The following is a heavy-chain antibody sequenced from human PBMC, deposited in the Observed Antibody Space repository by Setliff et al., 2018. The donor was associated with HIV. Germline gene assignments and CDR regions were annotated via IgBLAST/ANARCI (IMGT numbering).Heavy chain of an antibody. D-gene: IGHD6-19*01. CDR3: ARGMKKTLAVSGTRYFDF. J-gene: IGHJ4*02. CDR2: VTHSGTT. CDR1: GGSFSGFY. Sequence: SETLSLTCAVYGGSFSGFYWTFIRQSPGKGLELIGEVTHSGTTTYDPPLKRRITTSVDTSNNQFSLKLTSVTAADMGVYYCARGMKKTLAVSGTRYFDFWGQGTLVTV. V-gene: IGHV4-34*01.